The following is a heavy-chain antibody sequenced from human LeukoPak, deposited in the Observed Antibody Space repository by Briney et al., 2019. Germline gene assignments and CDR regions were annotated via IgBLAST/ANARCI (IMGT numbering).Heavy chain of an antibody. CDR2: VYYSGTP. J-gene: IGHJ4*02. CDR1: GGLIGNYF. V-gene: IGHV4-59*01. D-gene: IGHD3-22*01. CDR3: ARGRDTTGFPLGY. Sequence: PSETLSLTCTVSGGLIGNYFWSWIRQPPGKGLEWIGYVYYSGTPNYKPSLKSRATISVDSSQNQFSLKLTSVTAADTAVYYCARGRDTTGFPLGYWGQGTLVVVSS.